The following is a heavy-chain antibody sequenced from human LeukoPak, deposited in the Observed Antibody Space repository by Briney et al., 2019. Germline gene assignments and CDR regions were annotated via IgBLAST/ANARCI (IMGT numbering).Heavy chain of an antibody. Sequence: GGSLRLSCAASGFTFSNYVMSWVRQAPGKGLEWVATIGTSGVSTNYAGSVKGRVTISRDNSRSTLYLQMNSLRADDTAVYYCAKPERSDYWGQGTLVTVSS. CDR1: GFTFSNYV. V-gene: IGHV3-23*01. CDR2: IGTSGVST. CDR3: AKPERSDY. D-gene: IGHD1-14*01. J-gene: IGHJ4*02.